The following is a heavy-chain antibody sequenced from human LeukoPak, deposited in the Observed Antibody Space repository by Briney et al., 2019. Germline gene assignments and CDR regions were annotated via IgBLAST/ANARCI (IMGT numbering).Heavy chain of an antibody. D-gene: IGHD6-19*01. CDR2: IYSSGST. J-gene: IGHJ4*02. CDR3: ASLTSSGWFLDY. Sequence: SETLSLTCTVSGGSISSYHWSWIRQPPGKGLQWIGFIYSSGSTNFNPSLKSRVTISVDTSKNQFSLRLSSVTAADTAVYYCASLTSSGWFLDYWGRGTLVTVSS. V-gene: IGHV4-59*01. CDR1: GGSISSYH.